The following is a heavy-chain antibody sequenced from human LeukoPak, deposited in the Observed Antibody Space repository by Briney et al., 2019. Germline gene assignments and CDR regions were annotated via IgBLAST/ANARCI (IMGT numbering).Heavy chain of an antibody. J-gene: IGHJ4*02. CDR1: GFTFSSFA. D-gene: IGHD5-12*01. V-gene: IGHV3-23*01. CDR2: ISGSGGST. Sequence: GGSLRPSCAASGFTFSSFAMSWVRQAPGKGLEWVSAISGSGGSTYFADSVKGRFAISRDNSKNTLYLQMNSLRAEDTAVYYCAKGGVATIRGAYYFDYWGQGTLVTVSS. CDR3: AKGGVATIRGAYYFDY.